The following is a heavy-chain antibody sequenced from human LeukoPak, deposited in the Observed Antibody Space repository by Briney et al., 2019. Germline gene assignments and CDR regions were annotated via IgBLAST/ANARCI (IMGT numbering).Heavy chain of an antibody. CDR3: AREKGYCSSTSCYPTRWFDP. CDR2: IYHSGST. CDR1: GGSISSSNW. Sequence: SGTLSLTCAASGGSISSSNWWSWVRQPPGKGLEWIGEIYHSGSTNYNPSLKSRVTISVDKSKNQFSLKLSSVTAADTAVYYCAREKGYCSSTSCYPTRWFDPWGQGTLVTVSS. J-gene: IGHJ5*02. V-gene: IGHV4-4*02. D-gene: IGHD2-2*01.